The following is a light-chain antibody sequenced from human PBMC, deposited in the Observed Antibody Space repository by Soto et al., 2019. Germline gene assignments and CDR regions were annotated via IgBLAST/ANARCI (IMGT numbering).Light chain of an antibody. CDR3: QQYCSAPWT. V-gene: IGKV3-20*01. CDR2: GAS. Sequence: EIVLTQSPDTLSLSPGARASLSCRASQSVTSSYLAWYQQRPGRAPRLLIYGASSRATDIPDRLSGSGSGTDFTINISRLEPEDFAVYYCQQYCSAPWTFGQGTKVEIK. CDR1: QSVTSSY. J-gene: IGKJ1*01.